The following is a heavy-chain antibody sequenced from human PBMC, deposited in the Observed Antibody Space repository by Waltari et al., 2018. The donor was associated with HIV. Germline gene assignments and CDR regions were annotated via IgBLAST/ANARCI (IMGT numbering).Heavy chain of an antibody. D-gene: IGHD3-10*01. CDR3: ARAPWNYYGSGSYYSFDY. CDR2: IIPIFGKA. CDR1: GGTFSSYA. J-gene: IGHJ4*02. Sequence: QVQLVQSGAEVKKPGSSVKVSCKASGGTFSSYAISWVRQAPGQGLEWMGGIIPIFGKANYAQKFQGRVTITADESTSTAYMELSSLRSEDTAVYYCARAPWNYYGSGSYYSFDYWGQGTLVTVSS. V-gene: IGHV1-69*01.